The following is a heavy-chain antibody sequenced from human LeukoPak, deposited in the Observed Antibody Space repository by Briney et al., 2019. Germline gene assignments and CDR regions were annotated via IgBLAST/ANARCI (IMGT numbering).Heavy chain of an antibody. CDR3: VRGSGGDGYGYWGDY. CDR1: GFTFYNYA. V-gene: IGHV3-23*01. Sequence: GGSLRLSCAASGFTFYNYAMSWVRQAPGKGLEWVSSISGSGGITYYADSVKGRFTISRDNSKNTLYLQMDNLRADDTAVYYCVRGSGGDGYGYWGDYWGQGTLVTVSP. J-gene: IGHJ4*02. D-gene: IGHD5-12*01. CDR2: ISGSGGIT.